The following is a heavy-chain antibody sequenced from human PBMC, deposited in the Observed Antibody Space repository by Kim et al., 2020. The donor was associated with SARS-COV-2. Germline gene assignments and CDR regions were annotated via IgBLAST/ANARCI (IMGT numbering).Heavy chain of an antibody. CDR1: GFTFSSYG. CDR3: AKEAWELLPY. Sequence: GGSLRLSCAASGFTFSSYGMHWVRQAPGKGLEWVAVISYDGSNKYYADSVKGRFTISRDNSKNTLYLQMNSLRAEDTAVYYCAKEAWELLPYWGQGTLVTVSS. J-gene: IGHJ4*02. D-gene: IGHD1-26*01. CDR2: ISYDGSNK. V-gene: IGHV3-30*18.